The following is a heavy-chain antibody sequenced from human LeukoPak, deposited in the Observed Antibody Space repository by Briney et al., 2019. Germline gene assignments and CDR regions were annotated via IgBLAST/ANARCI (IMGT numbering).Heavy chain of an antibody. CDR3: ARDATYYYDSSGYDY. V-gene: IGHV1-69*13. Sequence: SVKVSCKASGGTFSSYAISWVRQAPGQGLEWMGGIIPIFGTANYAQKFQGSVTITADESTSTAYMELSSLRSEDTAVYYCARDATYYYDSSGYDYWGQGTLVTVSS. D-gene: IGHD3-22*01. CDR2: IIPIFGTA. CDR1: GGTFSSYA. J-gene: IGHJ4*02.